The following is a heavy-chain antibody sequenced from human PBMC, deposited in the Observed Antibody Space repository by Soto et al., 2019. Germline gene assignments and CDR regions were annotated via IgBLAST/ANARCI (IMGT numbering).Heavy chain of an antibody. V-gene: IGHV1-69*06. CDR3: WRHDKTALPPLDS. J-gene: IGHJ4*02. Sequence: QVHLVQSGAEVKSPGSAVKGSCKVSGAGDTFSNYGLNWMRQAPGQGLEWMGGTIPAFGTANYAQKFQGRVTITADTSTTTAYMELSSLRSDDTAVYYCWRHDKTALPPLDSWGQGTLVSVSS. CDR1: GAGDTFSNYG. CDR2: TIPAFGTA. D-gene: IGHD1-1*01.